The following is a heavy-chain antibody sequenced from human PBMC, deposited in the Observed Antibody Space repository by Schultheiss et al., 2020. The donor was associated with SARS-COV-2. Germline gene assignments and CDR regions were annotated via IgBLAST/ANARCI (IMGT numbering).Heavy chain of an antibody. CDR3: ARGGSTKATF. V-gene: IGHV3-7*03. CDR1: GYSFTSYW. CDR2: IKQDGSEK. D-gene: IGHD1-26*01. J-gene: IGHJ6*02. Sequence: GESLKISCKGSGYSFTSYWIGWVRQAPGKGLEWVANIKQDGSEKNYVDSVKGRFTISRDNAKNSLYLQMNSLRGEDTAVYYCARGGSTKATFWGHGTTVTVSS.